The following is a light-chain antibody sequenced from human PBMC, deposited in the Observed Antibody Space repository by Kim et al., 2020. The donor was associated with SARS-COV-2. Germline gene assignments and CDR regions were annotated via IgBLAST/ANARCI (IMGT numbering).Light chain of an antibody. CDR2: DVT. CDR3: SSYTAPSSFI. Sequence: GQSITIACTGTSSDSGGYNYVSWNQQHPDKAPQLVIYDVTKRPSGVSNRFSGSKSGNTASLTISGLQAEDEADYYCSSYTAPSSFIFGRGTKVTVL. V-gene: IGLV2-14*04. CDR1: SSDSGGYNY. J-gene: IGLJ1*01.